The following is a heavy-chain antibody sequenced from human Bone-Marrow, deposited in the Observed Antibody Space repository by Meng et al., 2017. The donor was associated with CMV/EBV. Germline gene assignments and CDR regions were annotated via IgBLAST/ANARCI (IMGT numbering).Heavy chain of an antibody. CDR3: ARAGYDFWSGPVDY. CDR2: IKQDGSEK. D-gene: IGHD3-3*01. V-gene: IGHV3-7*01. Sequence: GGYLRLSCAAAGFTFSSYWMSWVRQAPGKGLEWVANIKQDGSEKYYVESVKGRFTISRDNAKNSLYLQMNSLRAEDTAVYYCARAGYDFWSGPVDYWGQGTLVTVSS. J-gene: IGHJ4*02. CDR1: GFTFSSYW.